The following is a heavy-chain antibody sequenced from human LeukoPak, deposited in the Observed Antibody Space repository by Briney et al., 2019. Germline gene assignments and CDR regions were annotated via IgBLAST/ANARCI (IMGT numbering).Heavy chain of an antibody. CDR1: GFTFSSYS. D-gene: IGHD6-6*01. V-gene: IGHV3-21*01. J-gene: IGHJ4*02. CDR3: ARDKRKGSSSSGGDY. Sequence: PGGSLRLSCAASGFTFSSYSMNWVRQAPGKGLEWVSSISSSSSYIYYADSVKGRFTISRDNAKNSLYLQMNSLRAEDTAVYYCARDKRKGSSSSGGDYWGQETLVTVSS. CDR2: ISSSSSYI.